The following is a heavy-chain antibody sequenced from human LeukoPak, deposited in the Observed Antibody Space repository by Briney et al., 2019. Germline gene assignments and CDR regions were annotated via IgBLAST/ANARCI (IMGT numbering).Heavy chain of an antibody. CDR1: GFTFSDHY. Sequence: GGSLGLSLEAPGFTFSDHYMAGVRQAPGKGREWVGRSRNKANGYTTEYAASVKGRFTISRDDSKNSLYLQMNSLQTEDTAVYYCRRVSDFWGQGTLVTVSS. CDR2: SRNKANGYTT. CDR3: RRVSDF. J-gene: IGHJ4*02. V-gene: IGHV3-72*01.